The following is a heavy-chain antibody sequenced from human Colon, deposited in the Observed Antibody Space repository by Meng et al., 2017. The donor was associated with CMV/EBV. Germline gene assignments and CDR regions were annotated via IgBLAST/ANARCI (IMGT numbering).Heavy chain of an antibody. CDR2: INSAGNIT. V-gene: IGHV3-74*01. CDR3: AGDRWGPEY. J-gene: IGHJ4*02. D-gene: IGHD3-16*01. CDR1: GFTFSRSW. Sequence: GESLKISCAASGFTFSRSWMHWARQAPGKGLVWVSRINSAGNITHYAGSVKGRFAISRDNAKNTLYLQMNSLRVEDTAVYYCAGDRWGPEYWGQGTLVTVPQ.